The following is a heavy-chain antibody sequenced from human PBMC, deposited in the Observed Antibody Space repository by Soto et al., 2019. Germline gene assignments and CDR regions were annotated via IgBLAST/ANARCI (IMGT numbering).Heavy chain of an antibody. D-gene: IGHD3-3*01. V-gene: IGHV4-39*01. J-gene: IGHJ6*02. CDR1: GGSISSSSYY. Sequence: SETLSLTCTVSGGSISSSSYYWGWIRQPPGKGLEWIGSIYYSGSTYYNPSLKSRVTISVDTSKNQFSLKLSSVTAADTTVYYCGGHAYYDFWGGPVGGMDVWGQGTTVTVSS. CDR2: IYYSGST. CDR3: GGHAYYDFWGGPVGGMDV.